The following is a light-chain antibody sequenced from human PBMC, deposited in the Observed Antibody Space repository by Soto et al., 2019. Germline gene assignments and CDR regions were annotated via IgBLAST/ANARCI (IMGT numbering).Light chain of an antibody. CDR2: EVN. J-gene: IGLJ1*01. V-gene: IGLV2-8*01. Sequence: QSALAQPPSASGSPGQSVAISCTGTSSDVGGYNYVSWYQQHPGKAPKLMIYEVNKRPSGVPDRFSGSKSGNTASLTVSGLQAEDEADYYCSTYAGSSNVFXTGTKGTVL. CDR3: STYAGSSNV. CDR1: SSDVGGYNY.